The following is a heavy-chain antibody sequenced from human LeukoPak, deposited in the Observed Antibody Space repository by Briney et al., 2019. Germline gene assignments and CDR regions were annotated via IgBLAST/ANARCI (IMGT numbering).Heavy chain of an antibody. CDR2: INPSGGST. V-gene: IGHV1-46*01. Sequence: ASVKASCKASGYTFTSYYMHWVRQAPGQGLEWMGIINPSGGSTSYAQKFQGRVTMTRDTSTSTVYMELSSLRSEDTAVYYCARDRFLSNGRQYYYDSSGYPGDYWGQGTLVTVSS. J-gene: IGHJ4*02. CDR3: ARDRFLSNGRQYYYDSSGYPGDY. CDR1: GYTFTSYY. D-gene: IGHD3-22*01.